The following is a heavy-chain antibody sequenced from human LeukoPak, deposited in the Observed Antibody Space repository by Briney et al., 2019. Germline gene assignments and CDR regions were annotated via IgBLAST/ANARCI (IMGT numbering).Heavy chain of an antibody. CDR3: ARDRTRGYSYGAKTY. V-gene: IGHV4-38-2*02. CDR1: GGSISSYY. D-gene: IGHD5-18*01. Sequence: PSETLSLTCTVSGGSISSYYWSWIRQPPGKGLEWIGSVYHSGITFYSPSLKSRVTISVDTSKNQFSLRLTSVTAADTAVYYCARDRTRGYSYGAKTYWGQGTLVTVSS. J-gene: IGHJ4*02. CDR2: VYHSGIT.